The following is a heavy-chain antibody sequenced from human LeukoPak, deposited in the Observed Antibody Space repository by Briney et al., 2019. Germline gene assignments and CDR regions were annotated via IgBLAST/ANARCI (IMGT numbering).Heavy chain of an antibody. CDR2: IYTSGST. D-gene: IGHD2-15*01. J-gene: IGHJ6*04. CDR1: GGSISSYY. V-gene: IGHV4-4*07. Sequence: SETLSLTCTVSGGSISSYYWSWIRQPAGKGLEWIGRIYTSGSTNYNPSLKSRVTISVDTSKNQFSLKLSSVTAADTAVYYCAREGYCSGGSCPYGMDVWGKGTTVTVSS. CDR3: AREGYCSGGSCPYGMDV.